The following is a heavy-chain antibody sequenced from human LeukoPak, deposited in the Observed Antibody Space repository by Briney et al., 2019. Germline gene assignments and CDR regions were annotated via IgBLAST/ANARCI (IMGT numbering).Heavy chain of an antibody. CDR2: INHSGST. Sequence: SETLSLTCAVYGGSFSGYYWSWIRQPPGKGLEWIGEINHSGSTNYNPSLKSRVTISVDTSKNQFSLKLSSVTAADTAVYYCASLVLSSSYPRKGPVYSMDVWGQGTTVTVSS. D-gene: IGHD6-13*01. CDR1: GGSFSGYY. V-gene: IGHV4-34*01. CDR3: ASLVLSSSYPRKGPVYSMDV. J-gene: IGHJ6*02.